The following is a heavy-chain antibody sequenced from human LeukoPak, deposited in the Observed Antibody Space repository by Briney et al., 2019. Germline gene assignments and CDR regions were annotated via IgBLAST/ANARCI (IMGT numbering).Heavy chain of an antibody. Sequence: GGSLRLSCAASGFTFDDYTMHWVRQAPGKGLEWVSLISWNGISTYYADSVKGRFTISRDSSKNSLYLQMNSLRTEDTALYYCAKERGSSGYFDYWGQGTLVTVSS. CDR1: GFTFDDYT. V-gene: IGHV3-43*01. D-gene: IGHD6-6*01. CDR2: ISWNGIST. CDR3: AKERGSSGYFDY. J-gene: IGHJ4*02.